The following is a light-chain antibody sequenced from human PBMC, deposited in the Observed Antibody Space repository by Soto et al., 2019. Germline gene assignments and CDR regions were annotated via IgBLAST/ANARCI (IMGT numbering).Light chain of an antibody. Sequence: EIVLTQSPATLSLSPGERATLSCRASQSVSSYLAWYQQKHGQAPRLLMYDASNRATGIPARFSGSGSGTDFTLTLSSLEPEDFAVYYRQQRSNWPPEFTFGPGTKVDIK. CDR1: QSVSSY. J-gene: IGKJ3*01. CDR3: QQRSNWPPEFT. V-gene: IGKV3-11*01. CDR2: DAS.